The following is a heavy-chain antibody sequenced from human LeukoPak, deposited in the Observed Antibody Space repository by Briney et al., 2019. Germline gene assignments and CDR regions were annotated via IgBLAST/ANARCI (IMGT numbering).Heavy chain of an antibody. CDR3: ARGDPRYSGYYFDY. J-gene: IGHJ4*02. V-gene: IGHV4-4*07. Sequence: PSETLSLTCTASGGSISGYYWSLIRQPAGKGLEWIGRIYTSGNTNYNPSLKSRVTMSVDTSKNQFSLRLSSVTAADTAVYYCARGDPRYSGYYFDYWGQGTLVTVSS. CDR2: IYTSGNT. D-gene: IGHD5-12*01. CDR1: GGSISGYY.